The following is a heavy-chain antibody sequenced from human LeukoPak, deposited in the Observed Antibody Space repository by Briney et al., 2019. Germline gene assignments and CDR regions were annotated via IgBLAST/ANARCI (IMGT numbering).Heavy chain of an antibody. D-gene: IGHD3-16*01. CDR2: IYYSGST. CDR3: ARCPGRGSYGIDY. V-gene: IGHV4-59*12. CDR1: GGSISSYY. Sequence: SETLSLTCTVSGGSISSYYWSWIRQPPGKGLEWIGYIYYSGSTNYNPSLKSRVTISVDTSKNQFSLKLSSVTAADTAVYYCARCPGRGSYGIDYWGQGTLVTVSS. J-gene: IGHJ4*02.